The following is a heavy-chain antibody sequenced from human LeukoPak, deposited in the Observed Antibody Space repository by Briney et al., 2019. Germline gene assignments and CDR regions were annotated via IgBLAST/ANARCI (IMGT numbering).Heavy chain of an antibody. V-gene: IGHV3-21*01. D-gene: IGHD2-15*01. J-gene: IGHJ6*02. CDR3: ARVGGAILLVGEDGMDV. CDR2: INAGGASK. Sequence: GGSPRLSCAASGFTFSSYSMNWVRQAPGKGLEWVSSINAGGASKPYADSVRGRFAISRDIAKNSLYLQMNSLRAEDTAVYYCARVGGAILLVGEDGMDVWGQGTTVTVSS. CDR1: GFTFSSYS.